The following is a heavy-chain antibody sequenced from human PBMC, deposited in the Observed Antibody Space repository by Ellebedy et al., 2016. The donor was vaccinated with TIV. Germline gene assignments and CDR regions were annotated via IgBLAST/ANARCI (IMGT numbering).Heavy chain of an antibody. CDR2: IHPGNGNT. CDR3: ARVDTPMRYGFDI. J-gene: IGHJ3*02. V-gene: IGHV1-3*01. CDR1: GYTFASYA. D-gene: IGHD5-18*01. Sequence: AASVKVSCKASGYTFASYAMHWVRPAPRQRLAWMGWIHPGNGNTKYSQKFQGRVTITRDTSASTAYMELSSLRSEDTAIYYCARVDTPMRYGFDIWGQGTMVTVSS.